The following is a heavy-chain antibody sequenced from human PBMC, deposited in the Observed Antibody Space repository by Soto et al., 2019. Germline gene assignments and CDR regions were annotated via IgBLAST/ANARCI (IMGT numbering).Heavy chain of an antibody. J-gene: IGHJ4*02. CDR3: VRARSTDSRPDY. D-gene: IGHD3-22*01. V-gene: IGHV3-21*01. CDR2: ITSSSSYI. Sequence: GGSLRLSCAASGFTFSLYSMIWVRQAPGKGLEWVASITSSSSYIYYEDSLKGRFTVSRDNAKNSLFLQLDSLRAEDTAVYFCVRARSTDSRPDYWGQGTLVTVSS. CDR1: GFTFSLYS.